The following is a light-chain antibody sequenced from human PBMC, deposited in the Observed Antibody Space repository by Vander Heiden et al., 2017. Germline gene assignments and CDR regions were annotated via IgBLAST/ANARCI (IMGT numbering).Light chain of an antibody. CDR3: SSYTSSTILYV. CDR1: SSDVGAYNY. J-gene: IGLJ1*01. CDR2: DVT. V-gene: IGLV2-14*03. Sequence: QYALTQPASVSGSPGQSITISCTGTSSDVGAYNYVSWYQQHPGKAPKLMIYDVTNRPSGVSDRFSGSKSGNTASLTISGLQAEDEADYYCSSYTSSTILYVFGTGTKVAVL.